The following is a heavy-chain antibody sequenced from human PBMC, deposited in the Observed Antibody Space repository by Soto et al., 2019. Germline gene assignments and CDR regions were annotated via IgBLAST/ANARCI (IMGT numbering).Heavy chain of an antibody. J-gene: IGHJ4*02. Sequence: SETLSLPWTVAGGSISSGGCYWSWIRQPPGKGLEWIGYIYYSGSTYYNPSLKSRVTISVDTSKNQFSLKLSSVTAADTAVYYCARYGDYVGYWGQGTLVTVSS. CDR2: IYYSGST. V-gene: IGHV4-30-4*01. D-gene: IGHD4-17*01. CDR1: GGSISSGGCY. CDR3: ARYGDYVGY.